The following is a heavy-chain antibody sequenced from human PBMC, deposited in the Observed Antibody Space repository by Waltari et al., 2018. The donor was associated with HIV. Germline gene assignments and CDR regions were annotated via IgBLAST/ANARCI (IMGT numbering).Heavy chain of an antibody. Sequence: VQLVQSGAVVKKPGASATAPRQSSGASFTVSSTHRVRHAAGQRLGWMGWIKPKSDGTNYAQKFQGSVTMTRDTSTSTAYMELSRLRSDDTALYYCARDRIAVTGSYYYGMDVWGQGTTVTVSS. CDR3: ARDRIAVTGSYYYGMDV. J-gene: IGHJ6*02. V-gene: IGHV1-2*02. CDR1: GASFTVSS. D-gene: IGHD6-19*01. CDR2: IKPKSDGT.